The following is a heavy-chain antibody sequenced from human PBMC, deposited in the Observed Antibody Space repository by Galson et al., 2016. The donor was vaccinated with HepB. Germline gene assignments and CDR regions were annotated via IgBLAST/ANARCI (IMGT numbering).Heavy chain of an antibody. CDR1: GGTFSSFT. CDR3: AILLGDLPSYYYYDMDV. CDR2: IIAIFGTA. J-gene: IGHJ6*02. Sequence: SVKVSCKASGGTFSSFTFSWVRRAPGRGLEWMGGIIAIFGTANYTQKFQGRVTITADESTSTAYMELNSLRSEDTAVYYCAILLGDLPSYYYYDMDVWGQGTTVTVSS. D-gene: IGHD4-17*01. V-gene: IGHV1-69*13.